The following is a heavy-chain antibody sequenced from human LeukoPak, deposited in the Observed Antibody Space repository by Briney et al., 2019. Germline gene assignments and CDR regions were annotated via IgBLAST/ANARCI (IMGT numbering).Heavy chain of an antibody. CDR2: INPNSGVT. Sequence: ASVRVSCKASGYTFSGYHMHRVRQAPGQGLEWMGWINPNSGVTKYAQEFQGRATMTRDTSISTTYLDLSSLRSDDTAVYYCARGIPSSGRYPNWFDPWGQGTLVTVSS. V-gene: IGHV1-2*02. CDR3: ARGIPSSGRYPNWFDP. CDR1: GYTFSGYH. D-gene: IGHD6-19*01. J-gene: IGHJ5*02.